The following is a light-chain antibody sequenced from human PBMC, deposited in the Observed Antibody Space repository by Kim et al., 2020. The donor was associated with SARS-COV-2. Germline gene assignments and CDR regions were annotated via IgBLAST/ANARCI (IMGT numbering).Light chain of an antibody. CDR1: QGISSY. CDR2: AAS. V-gene: IGKV1-8*01. Sequence: ASTGDRVPITCRASQGISSYLAWYQQTPGKAPTLLIYAASTLQSGVTSRFSGSGSGTDFTLTISCLQSEDCATYYCQQYYSYPYSFGQGTKLEI. CDR3: QQYYSYPYS. J-gene: IGKJ2*03.